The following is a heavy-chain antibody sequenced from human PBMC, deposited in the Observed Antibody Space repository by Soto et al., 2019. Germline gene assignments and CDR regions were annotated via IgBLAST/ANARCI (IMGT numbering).Heavy chain of an antibody. Sequence: ASVKVSCKVSGYTLTELSMHWVRQAPGKGLEWMGGFDPEDGETIYAQKFQGRDTMTEDTSTDTAYMELSSLRSEDTAVYYCATFASPMYYYDSSPQDYWGQGTLVTVSS. V-gene: IGHV1-24*01. D-gene: IGHD3-22*01. CDR3: ATFASPMYYYDSSPQDY. CDR1: GYTLTELS. CDR2: FDPEDGET. J-gene: IGHJ4*02.